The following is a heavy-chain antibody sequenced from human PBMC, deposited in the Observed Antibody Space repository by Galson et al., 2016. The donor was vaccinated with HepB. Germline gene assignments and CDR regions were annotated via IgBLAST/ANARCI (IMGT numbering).Heavy chain of an antibody. CDR3: AKTASYFDY. Sequence: SVKVSCKASGGTFSSSGISWVRQAPGQGLEWMGGIIPMSDTPDYAQKFQDRVTITADESTTTVYMELSSLRSEDTAVYYCAKTASYFDYWGQGTLVSVSS. V-gene: IGHV1-69*13. J-gene: IGHJ4*02. CDR1: GGTFSSSG. CDR2: IIPMSDTP.